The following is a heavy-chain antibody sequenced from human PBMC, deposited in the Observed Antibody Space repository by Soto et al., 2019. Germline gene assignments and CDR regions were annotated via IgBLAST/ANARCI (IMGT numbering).Heavy chain of an antibody. V-gene: IGHV4-34*01. J-gene: IGHJ1*01. CDR2: LNDSGGT. Sequence: QVQLQQWGAGLLKPSETLSLTCAVYGGSFSGFYWSWIRQPPGKGLEWIGELNDSGGTNYNASLKSRVSISGDPSKNQFSLKLNFVTAAATAVYYCARGRGVVQHWGQGTLVTVSS. D-gene: IGHD3-10*01. CDR3: ARGRGVVQH. CDR1: GGSFSGFY.